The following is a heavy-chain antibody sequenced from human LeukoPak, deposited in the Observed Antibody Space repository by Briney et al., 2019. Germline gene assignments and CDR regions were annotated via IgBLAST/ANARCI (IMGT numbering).Heavy chain of an antibody. CDR2: ISYDGSTK. J-gene: IGHJ6*03. D-gene: IGHD3-3*01. CDR3: ARVGGSKYYDFSSGRSQYYFYYYMDV. CDR1: GFTFSNYG. Sequence: GGSLRLSCAASGFTFSNYGIHWVRQAPGKGLEWVSVISYDGSTKYYAHSVKGRFTISRDNSKNTLYLQMNSLRAEDMAVYYCARVGGSKYYDFSSGRSQYYFYYYMDVWGKGTTVTVSS. V-gene: IGHV3-30-3*01.